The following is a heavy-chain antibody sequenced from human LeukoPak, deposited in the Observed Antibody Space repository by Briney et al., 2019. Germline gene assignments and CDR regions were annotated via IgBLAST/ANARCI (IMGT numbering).Heavy chain of an antibody. CDR2: ISYDGSNK. CDR1: GFTFSSYG. V-gene: IGHV3-30*18. J-gene: IGHJ4*02. CDR3: ANSLAAYHDSSGHPEFDY. Sequence: GGSLRLSCAASGFTFSSYGMHWVRQAPGKGLEWVAVISYDGSNKYYADSVKGRFTISRDNSKNTLYLQMNSLRAEDTAVYYCANSLAAYHDSSGHPEFDYWGQGTLVTVSS. D-gene: IGHD3-22*01.